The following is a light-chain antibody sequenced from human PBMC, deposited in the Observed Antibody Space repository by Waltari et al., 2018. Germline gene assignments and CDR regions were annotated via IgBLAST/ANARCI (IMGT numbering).Light chain of an antibody. CDR3: QQYYSSPLT. J-gene: IGKJ4*01. CDR2: WAS. CDR1: QSVLSSSNNKNF. V-gene: IGKV4-1*01. Sequence: DIVMTQSPDSLAVSLGERATINCKSSQSVLSSSNNKNFLAWFQQQPGQPPKVLIFWASARESGVPDRFSGSGSGTDFTLTISSLQAEDVAVYYCQQYYSSPLTFGGGTKVEIK.